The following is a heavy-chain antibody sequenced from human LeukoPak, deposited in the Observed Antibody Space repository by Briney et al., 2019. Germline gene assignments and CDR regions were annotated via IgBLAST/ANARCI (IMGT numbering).Heavy chain of an antibody. CDR2: IKSKTDGGTT. Sequence: GGSLRLSCAASGFTFSNAWMSWVRQAPGKGLEWVGRIKSKTDGGTTDYAAPVKGRFTISRDDSKNTLYLQMNSLKTEDTAVYYCTTAANSGNYYYYYMDVWGKGTTVTVSS. CDR1: GFTFSNAW. CDR3: TTAANSGNYYYYYMDV. V-gene: IGHV3-15*01. J-gene: IGHJ6*03. D-gene: IGHD6-25*01.